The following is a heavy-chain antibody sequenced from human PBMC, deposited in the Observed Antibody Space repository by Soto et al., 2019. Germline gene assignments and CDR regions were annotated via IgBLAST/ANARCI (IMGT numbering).Heavy chain of an antibody. CDR2: IYYSGST. V-gene: IGHV4-59*08. D-gene: IGHD4-17*01. CDR3: ARQHGDSSIYYYYYYMDV. CDR1: GGSISSYY. Sequence: SETLSLTCTVSGGSISSYYWSWIRQPPGKGLEWIGYIYYSGSTNYNPSLKSRVTISVDTSKNQFSLKLSSVTAADTAVYYCARQHGDSSIYYYYYYMDVWGKGTTVTGSS. J-gene: IGHJ6*03.